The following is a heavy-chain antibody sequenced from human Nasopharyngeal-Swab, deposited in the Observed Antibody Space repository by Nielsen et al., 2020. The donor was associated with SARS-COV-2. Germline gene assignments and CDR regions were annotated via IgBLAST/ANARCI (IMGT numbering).Heavy chain of an antibody. V-gene: IGHV3-53*01. CDR3: ARSRLPGVFSVTASWYFDL. J-gene: IGHJ2*01. CDR2: IYSGGSR. D-gene: IGHD2-21*02. Sequence: WIRQPPGKGLEGASVIYSGGSRHYADPVKGRFTISRDNSKNALYLQMNSLRAEDTAVYYCARSRLPGVFSVTASWYFDLWGRGTLVTVSS.